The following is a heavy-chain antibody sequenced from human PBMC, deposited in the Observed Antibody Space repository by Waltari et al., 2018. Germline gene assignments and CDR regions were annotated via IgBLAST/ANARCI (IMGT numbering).Heavy chain of an antibody. D-gene: IGHD2-2*02. CDR3: ARWQSSPTTYTRAPFDY. V-gene: IGHV4-38-2*01. CDR1: GYSISTDYY. Sequence: QVRLQESGPGLVKPSETLSLNCAVSGYSISTDYYWVWIRQPPGKGLEWIGSMAHRGSGYDNPARKRRVYISIDASKNQCSLKLSAVTAADTAIYFGARWQSSPTTYTRAPFDYWGQGTLVTVSS. J-gene: IGHJ4*02. CDR2: MAHRGSG.